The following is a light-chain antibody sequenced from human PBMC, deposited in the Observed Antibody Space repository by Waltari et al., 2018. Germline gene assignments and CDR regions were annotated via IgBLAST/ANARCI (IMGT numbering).Light chain of an antibody. Sequence: QSVLTQPPSVSGAPGQRVTIPYTGSSSNIGAGFDVPWYQQLPRTAPKLLIYGNTNRPSGVPDRFSGSKSGTSASLAITGLQAEDEADYYCQSYDGSLSGSRVFGGGTKVTVL. V-gene: IGLV1-40*01. CDR1: SSNIGAGFD. CDR2: GNT. J-gene: IGLJ3*02. CDR3: QSYDGSLSGSRV.